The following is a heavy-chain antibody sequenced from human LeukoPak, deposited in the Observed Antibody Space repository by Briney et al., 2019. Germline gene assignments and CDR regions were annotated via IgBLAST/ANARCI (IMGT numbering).Heavy chain of an antibody. CDR3: ARGPSGYHNT. CDR1: GFTFSNYA. J-gene: IGHJ4*02. Sequence: TGGSLRPSCAASGFTFSNYAMNWVRQAPGKGLEWVSAISGSGGRTYYADSMKGGFTISRDNANNTLYLQMNSLRAEDTAVYYCARGPSGYHNTGGQGTLVTVSS. V-gene: IGHV3-23*01. D-gene: IGHD5-12*01. CDR2: ISGSGGRT.